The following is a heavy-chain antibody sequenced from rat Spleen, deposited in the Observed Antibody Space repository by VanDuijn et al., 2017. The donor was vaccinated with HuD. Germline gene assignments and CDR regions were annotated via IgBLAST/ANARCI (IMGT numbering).Heavy chain of an antibody. CDR2: ISYDGGRI. CDR1: GFTFNDHF. Sequence: EVQLVESYGGLVQPGKSLKLSCAASGFTFNDHFMAWVRQAPTKGLEWVAYISYDGGRIFYRDSVKGRFTISRDNAKSTLYLQMDSLRSEDTATYYCARHLTGFDYWGQGVMVTVSS. D-gene: IGHD5-1*01. V-gene: IGHV5-29*01. CDR3: ARHLTGFDY. J-gene: IGHJ2*01.